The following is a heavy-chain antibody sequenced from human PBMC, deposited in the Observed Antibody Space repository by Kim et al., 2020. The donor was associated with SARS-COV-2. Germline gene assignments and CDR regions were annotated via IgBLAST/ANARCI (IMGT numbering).Heavy chain of an antibody. D-gene: IGHD3-9*01. CDR3: ARESPELTSDH. CDR1: GFTFSNYS. Sequence: ASVKVSCKASGFTFSNYSITWVRQAPGQGFEWMGWISASNGKTLHAQKFQDRVTMTTDTSTSTAYMELRSLRPDDTAVYYCARESPELTSDHWGQGTLVTVSS. J-gene: IGHJ4*02. CDR2: ISASNGKT. V-gene: IGHV1-18*01.